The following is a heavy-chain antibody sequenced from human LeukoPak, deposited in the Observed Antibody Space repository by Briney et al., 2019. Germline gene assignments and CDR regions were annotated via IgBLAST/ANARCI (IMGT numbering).Heavy chain of an antibody. D-gene: IGHD6-13*01. Sequence: SETLSLTCTVSGGSISSYYWSWIRQPPGKGLEWIGYIYYSGSTNYNPSLKSRVTISVDTSKNQFSLKLSSVTAADTAVYYCAREGIDSSPNFDYWGQGTLVTVSS. V-gene: IGHV4-59*01. CDR2: IYYSGST. CDR3: AREGIDSSPNFDY. CDR1: GGSISSYY. J-gene: IGHJ4*02.